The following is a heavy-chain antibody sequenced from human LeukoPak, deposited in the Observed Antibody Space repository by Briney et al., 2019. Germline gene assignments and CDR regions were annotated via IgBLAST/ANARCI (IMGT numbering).Heavy chain of an antibody. CDR1: GGSFSGYY. V-gene: IGHV4-34*01. CDR3: ARTRAAGTVDY. Sequence: SETLSLTCAVYGGSFSGYYWSWIRQPPGKGLEWIGEINHSGSTNYNPSLKGRVTISVDTSKNQFSLKLSSVTAADTAVYYCARTRAAGTVDYWGQGTPVTVSS. D-gene: IGHD1-1*01. CDR2: INHSGST. J-gene: IGHJ4*02.